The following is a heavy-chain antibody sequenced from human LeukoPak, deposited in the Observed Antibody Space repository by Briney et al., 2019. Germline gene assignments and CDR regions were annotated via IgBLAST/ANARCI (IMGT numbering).Heavy chain of an antibody. J-gene: IGHJ4*02. V-gene: IGHV4-34*01. CDR2: INHSGST. D-gene: IGHD3-22*01. CDR3: ARGPKWLLLGYSDY. CDR1: GGSFSGYY. Sequence: SETLSLTCAVYGGSFSGYYWSWIRQPPGKGLEWIGEINHSGSTNYNPSLKSRVTISVDTSKNQFSLKLSSVTAADTAVYYCARGPKWLLLGYSDYWGQGTLVTVSS.